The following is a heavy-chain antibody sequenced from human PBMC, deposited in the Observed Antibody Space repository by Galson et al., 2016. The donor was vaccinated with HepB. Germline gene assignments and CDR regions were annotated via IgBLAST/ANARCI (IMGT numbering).Heavy chain of an antibody. V-gene: IGHV3-33*01. CDR2: IWYDGSNK. CDR3: ARDTKGRVEVVVAASYYYYYGMDV. Sequence: SLRLSCAASGFTFSSYGMHWVRQAPGKGLEWVAVIWYDGSNKYYADSVKGRFTISRDNSKNTLYLQMNSLRAEDTAVYYCARDTKGRVEVVVAASYYYYYGMDVWGQGTTVTVSS. CDR1: GFTFSSYG. J-gene: IGHJ6*02. D-gene: IGHD2-15*01.